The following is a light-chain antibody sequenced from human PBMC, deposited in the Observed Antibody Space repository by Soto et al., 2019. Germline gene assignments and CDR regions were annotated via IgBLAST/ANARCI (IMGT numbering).Light chain of an antibody. CDR2: DAS. J-gene: IGKJ1*01. Sequence: DIQMTQSPSTLSASVGDRVTITCRASQSISHWLAWYQQKPGKAPKLLIYDASTLESGVPSRFSGSRSGTEFTLTISSLQPDDFATYYCQQYNSYSWTFGQGTKVDIK. CDR3: QQYNSYSWT. V-gene: IGKV1-5*01. CDR1: QSISHW.